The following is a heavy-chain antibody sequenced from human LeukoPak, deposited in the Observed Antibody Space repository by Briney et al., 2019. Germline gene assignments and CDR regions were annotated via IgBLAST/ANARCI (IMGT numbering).Heavy chain of an antibody. Sequence: GGSLRLSCAASGFTVITNDMTWVRQAPEKGLEWVSVLYSDGNTKYADSVQGRFTISRDNSKNTLYLEMNSLSPDDTAVYYCARGVEPLAANTLAYWGQGTLVTVSS. V-gene: IGHV3-53*01. CDR2: LYSDGNT. CDR3: ARGVEPLAANTLAY. J-gene: IGHJ4*02. D-gene: IGHD1-14*01. CDR1: GFTVITND.